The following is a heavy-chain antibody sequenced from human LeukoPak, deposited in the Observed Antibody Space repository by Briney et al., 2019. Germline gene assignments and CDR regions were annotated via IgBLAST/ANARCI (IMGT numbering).Heavy chain of an antibody. Sequence: GGSLRLSCAASGFTFSSYAMSWVGQAPGKGLEWVSAISGSGGSTYYADSVKGRFTISRDNSKATLYLQMNSLRAEDTAVYYCAKDFLALAVYFDYWGQGTLVTVSS. V-gene: IGHV3-23*01. CDR3: AKDFLALAVYFDY. CDR1: GFTFSSYA. CDR2: ISGSGGST. J-gene: IGHJ4*02. D-gene: IGHD3-3*01.